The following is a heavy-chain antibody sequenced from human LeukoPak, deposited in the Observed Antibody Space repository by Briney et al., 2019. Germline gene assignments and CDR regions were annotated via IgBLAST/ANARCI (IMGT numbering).Heavy chain of an antibody. J-gene: IGHJ2*01. CDR1: GSTFDTYW. CDR2: SNSDATST. D-gene: IGHD2-15*01. CDR3: ARDLSYAWWGGTFDL. V-gene: IGHV3-74*01. Sequence: GGSLRLSCAASGSTFDTYWMHWVRQAPGKGLEWVSRSNSDATSTNYADSVKGRFTISRDNAKNTLYLQMNSLRVEDTAVYFCARDLSYAWWGGTFDLWGRGTLVTVSS.